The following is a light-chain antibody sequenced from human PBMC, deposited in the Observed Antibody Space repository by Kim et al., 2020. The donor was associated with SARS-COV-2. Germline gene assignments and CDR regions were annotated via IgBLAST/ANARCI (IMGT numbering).Light chain of an antibody. J-gene: IGLJ3*02. CDR2: QDS. CDR3: QAWDSSTWV. Sequence: VSPGQTASITCSGDKLGDKYACWYQQKPGQSPVLVINQDSKRPSGIPERFSGSNSGNTATLTISGTQAMDEADYYCQAWDSSTWVFGGGTQLTVL. V-gene: IGLV3-1*01. CDR1: KLGDKY.